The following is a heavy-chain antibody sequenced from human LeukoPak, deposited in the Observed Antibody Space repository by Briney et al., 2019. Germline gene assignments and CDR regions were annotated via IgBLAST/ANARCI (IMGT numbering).Heavy chain of an antibody. CDR2: ISGSGTYT. D-gene: IGHD5-24*01. V-gene: IGHV3-23*01. CDR1: GFTFDTYA. CDR3: AKVAEMDTILGKFDN. Sequence: PGESLRLSCAASGFTFDTYAMSWVRQAPGKGLEWVSTISGSGTYTYYADSVKGRFTISRDDSKNTLYLLMNSLRADDTALYYCAKVAEMDTILGKFDNWGQGTLVTVSS. J-gene: IGHJ5*02.